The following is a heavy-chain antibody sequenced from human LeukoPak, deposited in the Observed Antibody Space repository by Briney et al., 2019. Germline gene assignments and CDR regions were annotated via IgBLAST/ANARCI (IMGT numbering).Heavy chain of an antibody. J-gene: IGHJ6*03. Sequence: GGSLRLSCAASGFTVSSNYMSWVRQAPGKGLEWVSVIYSGGSTYYADSVKGRFTISRDNSKNTLYLQMNSLRAEDTAVYYCARDEFGAYYYMDVWGKGTTVTVSS. CDR3: ARDEFGAYYYMDV. D-gene: IGHD3-16*01. V-gene: IGHV3-66*02. CDR1: GFTVSSNY. CDR2: IYSGGST.